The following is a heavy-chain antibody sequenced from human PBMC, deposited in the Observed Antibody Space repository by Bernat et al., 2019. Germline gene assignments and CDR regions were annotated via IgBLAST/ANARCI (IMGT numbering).Heavy chain of an antibody. D-gene: IGHD5-12*01. CDR2: INAGKGNT. J-gene: IGHJ4*02. Sequence: QVQLVQSGAEVKKPGASVKVSCQTSGYTFISYSMHWVRQAPGQSLEWMGWINAGKGNTKYSQKFQGRVTITRDTSASTVYMEMTNLRSEDTAIYFCAREYSVGWGGIDSWGQGTLVTVSS. CDR3: AREYSVGWGGIDS. CDR1: GYTFISYS. V-gene: IGHV1-3*01.